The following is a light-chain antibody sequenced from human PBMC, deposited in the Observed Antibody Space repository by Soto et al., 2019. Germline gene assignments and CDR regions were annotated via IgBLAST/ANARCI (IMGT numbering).Light chain of an antibody. Sequence: DIQMTQSPSSVSASVGDRVTITCRASQGIRSWLAWYQQKPGKVPELLIYAASSLQSGVPSMFSGSGSGTEFTLTISSLQPEDFATYYSQQANSFPLSFGGGTKVEIK. V-gene: IGKV1-12*01. CDR3: QQANSFPLS. CDR1: QGIRSW. J-gene: IGKJ4*01. CDR2: AAS.